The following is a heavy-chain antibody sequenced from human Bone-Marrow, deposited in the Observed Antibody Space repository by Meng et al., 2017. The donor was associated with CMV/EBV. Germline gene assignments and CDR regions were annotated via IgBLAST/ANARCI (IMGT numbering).Heavy chain of an antibody. J-gene: IGHJ4*02. V-gene: IGHV4-34*01. Sequence: SEPLSLTCAVYGGSFSGYYWSWIRQPPGKGLEWIGEINHSGSTNYNPSLKSRVTISVDTSKNQFSLKLSSVTAADTAVYYCARGTNPPKHEFDYWGQGTLVTVSS. D-gene: IGHD1-14*01. CDR3: ARGTNPPKHEFDY. CDR2: INHSGST. CDR1: GGSFSGYY.